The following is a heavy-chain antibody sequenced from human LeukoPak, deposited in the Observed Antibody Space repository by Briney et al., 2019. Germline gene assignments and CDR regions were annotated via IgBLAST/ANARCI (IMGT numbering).Heavy chain of an antibody. Sequence: PGGSLRLSCAASGFTFSSYSMNWVRQAPGKGLEWVSSISSSSSYIYYADSVKGRFTISRDNAKNSLYLQMNSLRAEDTAVYYCAREVTTWRYFDYWGQGTLVTVSS. CDR3: AREVTTWRYFDY. J-gene: IGHJ4*02. CDR2: ISSSSSYI. D-gene: IGHD4-17*01. V-gene: IGHV3-21*01. CDR1: GFTFSSYS.